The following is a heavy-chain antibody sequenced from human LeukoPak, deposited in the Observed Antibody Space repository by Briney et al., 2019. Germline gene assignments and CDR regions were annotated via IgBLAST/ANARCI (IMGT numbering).Heavy chain of an antibody. CDR3: ARRRARGPFTFGGVILPYCFDY. D-gene: IGHD3-16*02. V-gene: IGHV4-30-2*03. J-gene: IGHJ4*02. CDR2: IYYSGST. Sequence: PSETLSLTCAVSGGSISSGGYSWSWIRQPPGKGLEWIGSIYYSGSTYYNPSLKSRVTISVDTSKNQFSLKLSSVTAADTAVYYCARRRARGPFTFGGVILPYCFDYWGQGTLVTVSS. CDR1: GGSISSGGYS.